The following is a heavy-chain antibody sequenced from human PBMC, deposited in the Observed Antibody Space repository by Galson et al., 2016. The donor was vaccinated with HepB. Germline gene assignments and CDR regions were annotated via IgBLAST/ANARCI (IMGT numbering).Heavy chain of an antibody. J-gene: IGHJ4*02. CDR1: GFTFSSYS. D-gene: IGHD3-10*01. CDR3: ARSQWFGELFYFDS. V-gene: IGHV3-30*03. Sequence: SLRLSCAASGFTFSSYSMNWVRQAPGKGLEWVGVVSYDGNTKWYAGSVMGRFTISRDNSKNTLFLQMSSLRAEDTAVYYCARSQWFGELFYFDSWGQGTLVTVSS. CDR2: VSYDGNTK.